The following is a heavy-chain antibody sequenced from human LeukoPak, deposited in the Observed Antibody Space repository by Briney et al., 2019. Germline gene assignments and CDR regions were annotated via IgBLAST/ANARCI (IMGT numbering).Heavy chain of an antibody. J-gene: IGHJ5*02. CDR2: IIPIFGTA. V-gene: IGHV1-69*06. Sequence: ASVKVSCKASGGTFSSYAISWVRQAPGQGLEWMGGIIPIFGTANYAQKFQGRVTITADKSTSTAYMELSSLRSEDTAVYYCARDLGYCSGGSCYSGRWFDPWGQGTLVTVSS. D-gene: IGHD2-15*01. CDR1: GGTFSSYA. CDR3: ARDLGYCSGGSCYSGRWFDP.